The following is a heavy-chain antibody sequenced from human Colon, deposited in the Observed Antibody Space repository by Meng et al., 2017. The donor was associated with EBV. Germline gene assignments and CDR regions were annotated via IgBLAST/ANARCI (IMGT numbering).Heavy chain of an antibody. D-gene: IGHD2-21*02. CDR2: IYHGGTT. CDR3: ARGPYCGGDCYWFDP. V-gene: IGHV4-30-2*01. CDR1: GDSISSGDYS. J-gene: IGHJ5*02. Sequence: HLRRQEADASLRQPSQSLSLTCAVSGDSISSGDYSWSWIRQPPGQGLEWIGYIYHGGTTYNTSLKSRVTISVDNSKNQFSLRLTSVTAADTAVYYCARGPYCGGDCYWFDPWGQGTLVTVSS.